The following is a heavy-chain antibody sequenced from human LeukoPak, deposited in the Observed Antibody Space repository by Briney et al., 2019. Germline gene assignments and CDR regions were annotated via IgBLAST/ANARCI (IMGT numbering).Heavy chain of an antibody. CDR3: ARAYSKYVGYYYYYMDV. V-gene: IGHV4-59*01. Sequence: SETLSLTCTVSGGSISSYYWSWIRQPPGKGLEWIGYIYYSGSTNYNPSLKSRVTISVDTSKNQFSLKLSSVTAADTAVYYCARAYSKYVGYYYYYMDVWGKGTTVTVSS. J-gene: IGHJ6*03. CDR2: IYYSGST. CDR1: GGSISSYY. D-gene: IGHD4-11*01.